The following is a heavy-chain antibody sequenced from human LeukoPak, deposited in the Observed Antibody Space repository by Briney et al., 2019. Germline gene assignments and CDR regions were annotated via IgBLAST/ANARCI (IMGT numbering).Heavy chain of an antibody. CDR1: GFTFSSYE. Sequence: PGGSLRLSCAASGFTFSSYEMNWVRQAPGKGLEWVSYINSSGSTIYYADSVKGRFTISRDNAKNSLYLQMNSLRAEDTAVYYCARATPGYSGYDYGTAPYFDYWGQGTLVTLSS. D-gene: IGHD5-12*01. V-gene: IGHV3-48*03. CDR2: INSSGSTI. CDR3: ARATPGYSGYDYGTAPYFDY. J-gene: IGHJ4*02.